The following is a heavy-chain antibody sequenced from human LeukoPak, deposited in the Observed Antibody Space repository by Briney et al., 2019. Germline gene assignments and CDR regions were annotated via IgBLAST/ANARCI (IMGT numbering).Heavy chain of an antibody. D-gene: IGHD4-11*01. V-gene: IGHV4-4*09. CDR2: FYTIGST. CDR3: AKSYFDYSTYYSYSFNL. Sequence: SSETLSLTCTVSGGSISGGYGSWIRQPPGRGLEWIGYFYTIGSTKYNPSLKSRVTIPFDTSKSQSALKLSSVTVEATAVYYCAKSYFDYSTYYSYSFNLWGQGALVTVSS. CDR1: GGSISGGY. J-gene: IGHJ4*02.